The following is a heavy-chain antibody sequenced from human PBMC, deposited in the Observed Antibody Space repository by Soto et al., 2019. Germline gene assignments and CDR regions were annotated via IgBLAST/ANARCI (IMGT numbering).Heavy chain of an antibody. D-gene: IGHD6-6*01. CDR3: AKDSPQGWTLYSSSSSDY. J-gene: IGHJ4*02. Sequence: GGSLRLSCAASGFTFSSYAMSWVRQAPGKGLEWVSAISGSGGSTYYADSVKGRFTISRDNSKNTLYLQMNSLRAEDTAVYYCAKDSPQGWTLYSSSSSDYWGQGTLVTVSS. CDR2: ISGSGGST. V-gene: IGHV3-23*01. CDR1: GFTFSSYA.